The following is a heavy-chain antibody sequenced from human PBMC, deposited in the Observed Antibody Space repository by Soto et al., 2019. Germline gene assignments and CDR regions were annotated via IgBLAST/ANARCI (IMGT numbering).Heavy chain of an antibody. J-gene: IGHJ4*02. V-gene: IGHV3-23*01. CDR2: ISGSGGST. D-gene: IGHD5-12*01. Sequence: EVQLLESGGGLVQPGGSLRLSCAASGFTFSSYAMSWVRQAPGKGLEWVSAISGSGGSTYYADSVKGRFTISRDNSKNTLYLQMNSLRADDTAVYYCAKDLTRYSGYDYPDGYFDYWGQGTLVTVSS. CDR1: GFTFSSYA. CDR3: AKDLTRYSGYDYPDGYFDY.